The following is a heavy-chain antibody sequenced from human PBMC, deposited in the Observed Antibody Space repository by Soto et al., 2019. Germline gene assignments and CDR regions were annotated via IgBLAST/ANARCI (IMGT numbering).Heavy chain of an antibody. V-gene: IGHV4-30-2*01. CDR1: GGSIGSGGYS. Sequence: PSETLSLTCAVSGGSIGSGGYSWSWIRQPPGKGLEWIGYIYHSGSTYYNPSLKSRVTISVDRSKNQFSLKLSSVTAADTAVYYCARQPYQNDAFDIWGQGTMVTV. D-gene: IGHD2-2*01. J-gene: IGHJ3*02. CDR2: IYHSGST. CDR3: ARQPYQNDAFDI.